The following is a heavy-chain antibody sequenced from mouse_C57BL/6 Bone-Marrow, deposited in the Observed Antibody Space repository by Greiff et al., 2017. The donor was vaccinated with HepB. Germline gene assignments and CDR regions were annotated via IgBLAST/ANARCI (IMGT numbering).Heavy chain of an antibody. Sequence: VKLMESGPGLVQPSQSLSITCTVSGFSLTSYGVHWVRQSPGKGLEWLGVIWSGGSTDYNAAFISRLSISKDNSKSQVFFKMNSLQADDTAIYYCATYDYDGPMGWDYWGQGTSVTVSS. CDR2: IWSGGST. D-gene: IGHD2-4*01. CDR1: GFSLTSYG. V-gene: IGHV2-2*01. J-gene: IGHJ4*01. CDR3: ATYDYDGPMGWDY.